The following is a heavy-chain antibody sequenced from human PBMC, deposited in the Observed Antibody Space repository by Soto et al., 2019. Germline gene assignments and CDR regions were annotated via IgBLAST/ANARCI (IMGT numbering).Heavy chain of an antibody. Sequence: PGGSLRLSCAASGFTFSSYGMHWVRQAPGKGLEWVAVIWYDGSNKYYADSVKGRFTISRDNSKNTLYLQMNSLRAEDTAVYYCARDRSRARYYYDSSGYRAFDYWGQGTLVTVSS. CDR1: GFTFSSYG. D-gene: IGHD3-22*01. CDR2: IWYDGSNK. J-gene: IGHJ4*02. V-gene: IGHV3-33*01. CDR3: ARDRSRARYYYDSSGYRAFDY.